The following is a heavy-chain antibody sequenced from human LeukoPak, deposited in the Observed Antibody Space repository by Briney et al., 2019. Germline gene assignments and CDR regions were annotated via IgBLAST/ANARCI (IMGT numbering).Heavy chain of an antibody. D-gene: IGHD6-25*01. J-gene: IGHJ4*02. Sequence: GGSLRLSCAASGLTFRTYWMHWVRQAPGKGLVWVSRINSDGSSTRYADSVKGRFTISRDNAKNTLYLQMDSPRAEDTAVYYCARDGAAAVNYWGQGTLVTVSS. V-gene: IGHV3-74*01. CDR2: INSDGSST. CDR1: GLTFRTYW. CDR3: ARDGAAAVNY.